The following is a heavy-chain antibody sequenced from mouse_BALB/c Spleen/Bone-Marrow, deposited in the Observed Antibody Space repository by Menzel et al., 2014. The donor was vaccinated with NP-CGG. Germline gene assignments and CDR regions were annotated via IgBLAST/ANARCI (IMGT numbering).Heavy chain of an antibody. Sequence: EVKLVESGGGLVQPGGSLRLSCATSGFTFTDYYMSWVRQPPGKALEWLGFIRNKANGYTTEYSASVKGRFTIYRENSKDSLYLRMNTLKAEDRATYYGARDDFYAMDYWGQGTSVTVSS. CDR1: GFTFTDYY. V-gene: IGHV7-3*02. CDR2: IRNKANGYTT. J-gene: IGHJ4*01. CDR3: ARDDFYAMDY.